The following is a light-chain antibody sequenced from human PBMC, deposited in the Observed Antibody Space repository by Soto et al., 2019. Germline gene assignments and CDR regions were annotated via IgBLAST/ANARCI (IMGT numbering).Light chain of an antibody. Sequence: EIVLTQSPATLSLSPGERATLSCRASQSISSSLAWYQQKPGQAPRLLIYDASNRATGIPARFSGSGSGTDFTLTISSLEPEDFAVYYCQQRSSWFTFGGGTQVEIK. J-gene: IGKJ4*01. CDR3: QQRSSWFT. CDR2: DAS. V-gene: IGKV3-11*01. CDR1: QSISSS.